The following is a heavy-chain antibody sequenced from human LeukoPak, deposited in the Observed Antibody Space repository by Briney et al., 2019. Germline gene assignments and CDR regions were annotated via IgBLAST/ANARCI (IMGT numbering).Heavy chain of an antibody. D-gene: IGHD3-22*01. Sequence: PGGSLRLSCAASGFTFSSYAMSWVRQAPGKGLEWVSAISGRGGSTYYADSVKGRFTISRDNSKNTLYLQMNSLRAEDTAVYYCAKDREYYYDSSGYFHFDYWGQGTLVTVSS. CDR1: GFTFSSYA. CDR2: ISGRGGST. J-gene: IGHJ4*02. V-gene: IGHV3-23*01. CDR3: AKDREYYYDSSGYFHFDY.